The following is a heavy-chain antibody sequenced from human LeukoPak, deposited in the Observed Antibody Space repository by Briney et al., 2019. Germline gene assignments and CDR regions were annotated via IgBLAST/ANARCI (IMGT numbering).Heavy chain of an antibody. J-gene: IGHJ4*02. CDR2: INHSGSN. D-gene: IGHD2-21*02. CDR1: GGSFSGYC. V-gene: IGHV4-34*01. Sequence: SETLSLTCTVYGGSFSGYCWSWIRQPPGKGLEWVGEINHSGSNNYYTYLKSRVTISVDTSKNQFSLELTSVNAADTGVYYCTRSKPETVFDYWGQGTLVTVSS. CDR3: TRSKPETVFDY.